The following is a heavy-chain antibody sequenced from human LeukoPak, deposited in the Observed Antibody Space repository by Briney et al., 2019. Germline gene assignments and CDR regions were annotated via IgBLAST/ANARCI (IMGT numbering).Heavy chain of an antibody. Sequence: ASVKVSCKASGYTFTSYGISWVRQAPGQGLEWMGWISAYNGNTNYAQKLQGRVTMTTDTSTSTAYMELRSLRSDDTAVYYCARGHDFWSGYYSFDYWGQGTLVTDSS. CDR2: ISAYNGNT. CDR1: GYTFTSYG. V-gene: IGHV1-18*01. D-gene: IGHD3-3*01. J-gene: IGHJ4*02. CDR3: ARGHDFWSGYYSFDY.